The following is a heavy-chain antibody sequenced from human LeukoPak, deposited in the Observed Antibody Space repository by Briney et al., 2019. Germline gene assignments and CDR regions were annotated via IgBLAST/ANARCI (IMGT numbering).Heavy chain of an antibody. CDR2: ISAYNGNT. CDR1: GYTFTSYG. Sequence: ASVKVSCKASGYTFTSYGISWVRQAPGQGLEWMGWISAYNGNTNYAQKLQGRVTMTTDTSTSTAYMELRSLRSDDTAVYYCARVQLLWFGELLSDAFDIWGQGTMVTVSS. J-gene: IGHJ3*02. V-gene: IGHV1-18*01. CDR3: ARVQLLWFGELLSDAFDI. D-gene: IGHD3-10*01.